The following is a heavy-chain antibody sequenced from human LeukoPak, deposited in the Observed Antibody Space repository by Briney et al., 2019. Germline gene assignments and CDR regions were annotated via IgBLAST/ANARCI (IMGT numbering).Heavy chain of an antibody. J-gene: IGHJ3*02. V-gene: IGHV5-51*01. D-gene: IGHD1-26*01. CDR1: GHTFHTHW. CDR3: ARAREVGPTAPCI. Sequence: GESLKISCQASGHTFHTHWIAWVRQRPGKGLEWMGIIYPDDSETFYSPSFQGQGQVTISADKSISTAYLQWSSLKASDTAMYYCARAREVGPTAPCIWGQGTMVTVSS. CDR2: IYPDDSET.